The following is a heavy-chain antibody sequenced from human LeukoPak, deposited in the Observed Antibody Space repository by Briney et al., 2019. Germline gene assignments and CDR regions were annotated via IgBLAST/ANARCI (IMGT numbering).Heavy chain of an antibody. V-gene: IGHV4-39*07. J-gene: IGHJ5*02. CDR1: GGSISSSSYY. CDR3: ARGGPNYYDSSGSRRRFDP. D-gene: IGHD3-22*01. CDR2: IYYSGST. Sequence: SETLSLTCTVSGGSISSSSYYWGWIRQPPGKGLEWIGSIYYSGSTYYNPSLKSRVTISVDTSKNQFSLKLSSVTAADTAVYYCARGGPNYYDSSGSRRRFDPWGQGTLVTVSS.